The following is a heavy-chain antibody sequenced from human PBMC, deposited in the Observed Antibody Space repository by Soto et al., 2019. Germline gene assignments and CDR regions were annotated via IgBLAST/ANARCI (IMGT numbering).Heavy chain of an antibody. V-gene: IGHV4-59*08. J-gene: IGHJ4*02. CDR3: ARYDARSSGSGAFDN. CDR2: IFYSGST. Sequence: QVQLQESGPGLVKPSETLSLTCSVSGGSISSYYWSWIRQPPGKGLEWIGYIFYSGSTDYNASLKSRVIISVDTSKNHVSLTLSAVTAADTAVYYCARYDARSSGSGAFDNWGQGTLVTVSS. CDR1: GGSISSYY. D-gene: IGHD6-19*01.